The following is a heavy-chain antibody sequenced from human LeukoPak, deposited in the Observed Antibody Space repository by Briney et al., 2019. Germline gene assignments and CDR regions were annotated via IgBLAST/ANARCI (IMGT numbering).Heavy chain of an antibody. D-gene: IGHD1-26*01. J-gene: IGHJ4*02. CDR1: GFTFDDYG. CDR3: AKDSREVQELDY. Sequence: GGSLRLSCAASGFTFDDYGMSWVRQAPGKGLEWVSGINWNGGSTGYADSVKGRFTISRDNAKNSLYLQMNSLRAEDTAVYYCAKDSREVQELDYWGQGTLVTVSS. CDR2: INWNGGST. V-gene: IGHV3-20*04.